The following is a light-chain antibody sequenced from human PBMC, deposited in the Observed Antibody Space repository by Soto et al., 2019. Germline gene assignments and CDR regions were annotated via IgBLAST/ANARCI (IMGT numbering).Light chain of an antibody. CDR1: QSITGW. CDR2: DAS. Sequence: DIQMTQSPSTLSASVGDIVTITCRASQSITGWLAWYQQKPGKAPKLLIYDASSLESGVPSRFSGSGSGTEFTLTIFSLQPDDFATYYCQQYNSYSWTFGQGTKVDIK. CDR3: QQYNSYSWT. V-gene: IGKV1-5*01. J-gene: IGKJ1*01.